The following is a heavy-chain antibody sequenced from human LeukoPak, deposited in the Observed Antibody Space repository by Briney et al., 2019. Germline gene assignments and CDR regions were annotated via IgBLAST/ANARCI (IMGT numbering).Heavy chain of an antibody. J-gene: IGHJ4*02. CDR1: GFTFSDYY. D-gene: IGHD3-22*01. Sequence: PGGSLRLSCAASGFTFSDYYMSWIRQAPGKGLEWVSYISTSGRYTNYTDSVKGRFTISRDNAKNSLFLQMNSLRAEDTAVYNCARVASITMICDFWGQGTLVTVSS. V-gene: IGHV3-11*06. CDR3: ARVASITMICDF. CDR2: ISTSGRYT.